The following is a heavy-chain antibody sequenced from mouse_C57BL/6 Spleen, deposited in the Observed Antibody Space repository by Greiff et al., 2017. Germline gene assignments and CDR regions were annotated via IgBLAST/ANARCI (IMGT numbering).Heavy chain of an antibody. CDR2: ISSGSSTI. J-gene: IGHJ4*01. CDR1: GFTFSDYG. Sequence: DVKLVESGGGLVKPGGSLKLSCAASGFTFSDYGMHWVRQAPETGLEWVAYISSGSSTIYYADTVKGRFTISRDNAKNTLFLQMTSLRSEDTAMYYCARLSIYYGYDYYAMDYWGQGTSVTVSS. D-gene: IGHD2-2*01. V-gene: IGHV5-17*01. CDR3: ARLSIYYGYDYYAMDY.